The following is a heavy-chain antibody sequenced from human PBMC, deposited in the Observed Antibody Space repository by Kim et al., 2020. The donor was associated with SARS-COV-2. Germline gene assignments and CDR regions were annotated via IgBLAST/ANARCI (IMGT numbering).Heavy chain of an antibody. CDR2: INPSGGST. J-gene: IGHJ6*02. V-gene: IGHV1-46*01. CDR1: GYTFTSYY. Sequence: ASVKVSCKASGYTFTSYYMHWVRQAPGQGLEWMGIINPSGGSTSYAQKFQGRVTMTRYTSTSTVYMELSSLRSEDTAVYYCARVPPAGTGYYYGMDVWGQGTTVTVSS. D-gene: IGHD6-13*01. CDR3: ARVPPAGTGYYYGMDV.